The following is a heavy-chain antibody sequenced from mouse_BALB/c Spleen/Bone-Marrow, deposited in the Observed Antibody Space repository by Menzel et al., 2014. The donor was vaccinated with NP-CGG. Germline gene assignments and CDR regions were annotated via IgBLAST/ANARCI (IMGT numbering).Heavy chain of an antibody. V-gene: IGHV1S130*01. CDR1: GYTFTSTW. CDR2: IHPNSGNT. Sequence: VQMQQPGSVLVRPGVSVKLSCKASGYTFTSTWMHWAKQRPGQGLEWIGEIHPNSGNTNYNEKFKGKATLTVDTSSSTAYVDLSSLTAEDSAVYYCARHHRYAYYIDYWGRSTTLPDSS. CDR3: ARHHRYAYYIDY. D-gene: IGHD2-14*01. J-gene: IGHJ2*01.